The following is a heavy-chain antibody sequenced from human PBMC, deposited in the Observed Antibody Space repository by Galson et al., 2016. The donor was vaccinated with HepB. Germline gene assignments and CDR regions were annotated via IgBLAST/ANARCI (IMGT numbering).Heavy chain of an antibody. CDR1: GGSISSGGYY. V-gene: IGHV4-31*03. CDR3: AKLNFDFKSGRWFGP. D-gene: IGHD3-3*01. Sequence: TLSLTCTVSGGSISSGGYYWSWIRQHPGKGLEWIGYISNIGRTDYNPSLKSRVTISVDTSRNLFSLKLGSVTAADTAVYYCAKLNFDFKSGRWFGPWGQGTLVTVSS. CDR2: ISNIGRT. J-gene: IGHJ5*02.